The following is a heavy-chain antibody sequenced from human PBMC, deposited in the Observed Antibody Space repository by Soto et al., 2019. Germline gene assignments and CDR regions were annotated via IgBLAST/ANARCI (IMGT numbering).Heavy chain of an antibody. D-gene: IGHD3-22*01. CDR1: GYVFTKYW. J-gene: IGHJ5*01. Sequence: GESLKISCKASGYVFTKYWIAWVRQMPGKGLEWIGFVDPADSDDRYSPSFQRKLTISVDKSNTSTYLRWDNLKPSDTATYFCARRALHPSGHYYPYNWFDSWGQGTQVTAAS. CDR2: VDPADSDD. V-gene: IGHV5-51*01. CDR3: ARRALHPSGHYYPYNWFDS.